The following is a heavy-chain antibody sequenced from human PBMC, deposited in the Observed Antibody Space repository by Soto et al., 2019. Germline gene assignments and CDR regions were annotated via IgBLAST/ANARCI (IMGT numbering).Heavy chain of an antibody. CDR3: ASRKLTTDAFDF. CDR2: IYPGDSDT. Sequence: PRESLTSSCGCFGCNFIRQWIGWVRQMPGKGLEWMGVIYPGDSDTRYNPSFQGQVTISADKSISTAYLRWRSLKASDTAMYYCASRKLTTDAFDFWGQGTMVPVSS. V-gene: IGHV5-51*01. CDR1: GCNFIRQW. D-gene: IGHD1-1*01. J-gene: IGHJ3*01.